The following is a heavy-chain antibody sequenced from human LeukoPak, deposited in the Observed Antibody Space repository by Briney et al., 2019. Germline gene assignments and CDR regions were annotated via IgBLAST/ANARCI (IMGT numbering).Heavy chain of an antibody. CDR3: AKGEMATSN. V-gene: IGHV3-23*01. CDR1: GFNFDFFA. Sequence: PGGSLRLSCVASGFNFDFFAMSWVRQSPGGGLEWVASLGRSGGSKNYADSVKGRFTISRDNSKNTLFLQMNSLRVEDSAIYYCAKGEMATSNWGQGTLVTVSS. CDR2: LGRSGGSK. D-gene: IGHD5-24*01. J-gene: IGHJ4*02.